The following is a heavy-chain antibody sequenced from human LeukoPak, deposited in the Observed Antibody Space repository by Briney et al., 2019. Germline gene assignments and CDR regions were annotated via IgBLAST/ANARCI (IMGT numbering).Heavy chain of an antibody. V-gene: IGHV1-2*02. CDR1: GYTFTGYY. Sequence: ASVKVSCKASGYTFTGYYMHWVRQAPGQGLEWMGWINPNSGGTNYAQKFQGRVTMTRDTSISTAYMELSSLRSEDTAVYYCAESSSSFRYYYYYMDVWGKGTTVTVSS. CDR2: INPNSGGT. CDR3: AESSSSFRYYYYYMDV. D-gene: IGHD6-13*01. J-gene: IGHJ6*03.